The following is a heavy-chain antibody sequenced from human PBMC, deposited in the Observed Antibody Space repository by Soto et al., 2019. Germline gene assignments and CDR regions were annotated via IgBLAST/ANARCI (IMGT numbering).Heavy chain of an antibody. Sequence: GSLRLSCAASGFTVSSNYMSWVRQAPGKGLEWVSVIYSGGSTYYADSVKGRFTISRDNSKNTLYLQMNSLRAEDTAVYYCARPLKAMVRGVIGAFDIWGQGTMVTVSS. CDR2: IYSGGST. CDR3: ARPLKAMVRGVIGAFDI. CDR1: GFTVSSNY. J-gene: IGHJ3*02. V-gene: IGHV3-66*01. D-gene: IGHD3-10*01.